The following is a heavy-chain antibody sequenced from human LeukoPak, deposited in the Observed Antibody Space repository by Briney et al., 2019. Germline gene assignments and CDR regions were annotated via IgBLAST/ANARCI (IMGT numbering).Heavy chain of an antibody. CDR1: GFAFTAYW. CDR2: LNQDGSNK. CDR3: AIETSRELPGR. D-gene: IGHD1-26*01. V-gene: IGHV3-7*01. J-gene: IGHJ4*02. Sequence: PGGSLRLSCAASGFAFTAYWMTWVRQAPGKGLECVAHLNQDGSNKYYVDSVKGRFTISRDNAKKSLYLQMNSLRAEDTAVYYCAIETSRELPGRWGQGTLVTVSS.